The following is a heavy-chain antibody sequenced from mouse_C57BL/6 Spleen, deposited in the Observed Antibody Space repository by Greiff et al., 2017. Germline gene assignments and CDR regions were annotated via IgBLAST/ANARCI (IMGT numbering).Heavy chain of an antibody. J-gene: IGHJ1*03. CDR3: ARGYYVSSYGYFDV. CDR2: INPSNGGT. Sequence: VQLQQPGTELVKPGASVKLSCKASGYTFTSYWMHWVKQRPGQGLEWIGNINPSNGGTNYNEKFKSKATLTVDKSSSTAYMQLRSLTSEDSAVYDCARGYYVSSYGYFDVWGTGTTVTVSS. V-gene: IGHV1-53*01. D-gene: IGHD1-1*01. CDR1: GYTFTSYW.